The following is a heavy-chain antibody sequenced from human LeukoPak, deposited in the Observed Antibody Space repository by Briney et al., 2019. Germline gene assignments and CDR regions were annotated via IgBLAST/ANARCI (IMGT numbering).Heavy chain of an antibody. D-gene: IGHD5/OR15-5a*01. Sequence: PGGSLRLSCAASGFTFSGYAIPWVRQAPGKGLEWVAVVSSDGRDKHHADSVKGRFTISRDNSKNTLYLQTNSLRAEDTAVYYCARDLRRFAAYYFDYWGQAT. CDR2: VSSDGRDK. CDR1: GFTFSGYA. CDR3: ARDLRRFAAYYFDY. V-gene: IGHV3-30*03. J-gene: IGHJ4*02.